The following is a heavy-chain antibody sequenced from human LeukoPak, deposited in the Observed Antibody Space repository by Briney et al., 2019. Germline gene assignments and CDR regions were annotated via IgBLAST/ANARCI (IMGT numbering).Heavy chain of an antibody. J-gene: IGHJ3*02. D-gene: IGHD7-27*01. CDR1: GGSFSGYY. V-gene: IGHV4-34*01. Sequence: PSETLSLTCAVYGGSFSGYYWSWIRQPPGKGLKWIGEINHSGSTNYHPSLKSRVTISLDTSKNQFPLKLRSVTAADTAVYYCARGELGISAFDIWGQGTMVTVSS. CDR2: INHSGST. CDR3: ARGELGISAFDI.